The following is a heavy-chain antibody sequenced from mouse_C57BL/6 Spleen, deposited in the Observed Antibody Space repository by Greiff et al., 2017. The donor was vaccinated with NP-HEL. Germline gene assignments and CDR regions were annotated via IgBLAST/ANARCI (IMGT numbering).Heavy chain of an antibody. J-gene: IGHJ2*01. V-gene: IGHV1-64*01. Sequence: QVHVKQPGAELVKPGASVKLSCKASGYTFTSYWMHWVKQRPGQGLEWIGMIHPNSGSTNYNEKFKSKATLTVDKSSSTAYMQLSSLTSEDSAVYYCARDYGSSEGYWGQGTTLTVSS. CDR3: ARDYGSSEGY. CDR1: GYTFTSYW. CDR2: IHPNSGST. D-gene: IGHD1-1*01.